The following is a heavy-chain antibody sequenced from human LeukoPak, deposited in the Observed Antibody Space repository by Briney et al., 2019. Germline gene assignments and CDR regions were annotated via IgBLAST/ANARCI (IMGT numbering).Heavy chain of an antibody. Sequence: SVKVSCKASGGTFSSYAISWVRQAPGQGLEWMGGIIPIFGTANYAQKFQGRVTITTDESTSTAYMELSSLRSEDTAVYYRAREYYGSGSYYNPFDYWGQGTLVTVSS. V-gene: IGHV1-69*05. J-gene: IGHJ4*02. D-gene: IGHD3-10*01. CDR1: GGTFSSYA. CDR2: IIPIFGTA. CDR3: AREYYGSGSYYNPFDY.